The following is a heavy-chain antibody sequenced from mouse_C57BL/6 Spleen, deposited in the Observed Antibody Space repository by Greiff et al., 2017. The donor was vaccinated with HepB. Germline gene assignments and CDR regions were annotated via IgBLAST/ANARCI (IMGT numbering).Heavy chain of an antibody. V-gene: IGHV1-15*01. CDR2: IDPETGGT. CDR1: GYTFTDYE. D-gene: IGHD2-3*01. CDR3: LSDGAMDY. Sequence: LQESGAELVRPGASVTLSCKASGYTFTDYEMHWVKQTPVHGLEWIGAIDPETGGTAYNQKFKGKAILTADKSSSTAYMELRSLTSEDSAVYYCLSDGAMDYWGQGTSVTVSS. J-gene: IGHJ4*01.